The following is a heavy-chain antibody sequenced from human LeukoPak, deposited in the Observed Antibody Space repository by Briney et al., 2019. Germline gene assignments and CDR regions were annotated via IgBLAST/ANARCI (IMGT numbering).Heavy chain of an antibody. CDR3: ASRGYTYGPLD. D-gene: IGHD5-18*01. V-gene: IGHV4-39*01. Sequence: PSETLSPTCTVSGGSISSSNYYWGWIRQPPGKGLEWIGSIYYSGSTYYNASLKSRVTISVNTSKKQFSLTLTSVTAADTAVYYCASRGYTYGPLDWGQGTLVSVFS. J-gene: IGHJ4*02. CDR1: GGSISSSNYY. CDR2: IYYSGST.